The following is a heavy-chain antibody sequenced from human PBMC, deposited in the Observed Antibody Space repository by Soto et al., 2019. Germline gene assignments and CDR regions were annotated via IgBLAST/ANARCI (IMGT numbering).Heavy chain of an antibody. CDR1: GGSISSSSYY. D-gene: IGHD6-19*01. CDR3: ARHKGSSGWYGTYYFDY. V-gene: IGHV4-39*01. CDR2: IYYSGST. J-gene: IGHJ4*02. Sequence: SETLSLTCTVSGGSISSSSYYWGWIRQPPGKGLEWIGSIYYSGSTYYNPSLKSRVTISVDTSKDQFSLKLSSVTAADTAVYYCARHKGSSGWYGTYYFDYWGQGTLVTVSS.